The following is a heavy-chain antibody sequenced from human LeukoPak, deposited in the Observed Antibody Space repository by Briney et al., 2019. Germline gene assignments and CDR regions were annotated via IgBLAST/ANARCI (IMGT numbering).Heavy chain of an antibody. D-gene: IGHD6-19*01. J-gene: IGHJ4*02. CDR3: ARVVAVAGTFPDS. Sequence: SETLSLPCIVSGASISNSSHYWGWIRQPPGRGVEWIGNIYCTGTTYYAPSLKGRVTISIDTSKSQFSLKVSSVTAADTAVYFCARVVAVAGTFPDSWGQGTLVTVSS. V-gene: IGHV4-39*07. CDR2: IYCTGTT. CDR1: GASISNSSHY.